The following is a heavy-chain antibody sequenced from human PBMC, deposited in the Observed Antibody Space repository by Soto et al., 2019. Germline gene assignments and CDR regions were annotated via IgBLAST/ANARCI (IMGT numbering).Heavy chain of an antibody. J-gene: IGHJ6*02. CDR1: GYTFTSYY. V-gene: IGHV1-46*01. CDR3: AKEQGQQLGSGGMDV. D-gene: IGHD6-13*01. CDR2: INPSGAIT. Sequence: QVQLVQSGAEGKKPGASVKVSCKASGYTFTSYYIHWVRQAPGQRLEWMGIINPSGAITSYAQNIQGRVTMTRDTSTSTVYMELSSLRSEDTAVYYCAKEQGQQLGSGGMDVWGQGTTVTVSS.